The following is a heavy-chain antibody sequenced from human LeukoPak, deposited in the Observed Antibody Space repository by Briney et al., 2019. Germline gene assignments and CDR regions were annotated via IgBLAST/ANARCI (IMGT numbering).Heavy chain of an antibody. J-gene: IGHJ4*02. CDR1: EFAFSDYA. D-gene: IGHD2-15*01. CDR3: ASTFPYCGGGSCAL. CDR2: ISRNSAT. V-gene: IGHV3-69-1*01. Sequence: GGSLRLSCVASEFAFSDYAMSWVRQAPGKGPEWVSTISRNSATWYADSVKGRFTISRDNAKNSLYLQMNSLRAEDTAIYYCASTFPYCGGGSCALGGQGTLVTVSS.